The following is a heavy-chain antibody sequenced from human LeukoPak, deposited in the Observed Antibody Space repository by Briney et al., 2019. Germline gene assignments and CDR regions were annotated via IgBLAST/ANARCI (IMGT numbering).Heavy chain of an antibody. CDR2: INPNSGGT. Sequence: GASVKVSCKASGYTFTGYYMHWVRQAPGQGLEWMGWINPNSGGTNYAQKFQGRVTMTRDTSISTAYMELSRLRSDDTAVYYCARGVYYYDSSGYYIFDYWGQGTLVTVSS. CDR1: GYTFTGYY. D-gene: IGHD3-22*01. CDR3: ARGVYYYDSSGYYIFDY. J-gene: IGHJ4*02. V-gene: IGHV1-2*02.